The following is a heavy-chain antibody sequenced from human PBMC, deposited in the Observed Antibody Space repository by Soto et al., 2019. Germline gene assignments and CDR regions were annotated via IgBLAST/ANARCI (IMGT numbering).Heavy chain of an antibody. Sequence: SETLSLPCTVPGGSVNIGTYYWSWIRQPPGKGLEWIGYIYYSGSTYYNPSLKSRVTISVDTSKNQFSLKLSSVTAADTAVYYCARARNYDYVWGSPDAFDIWGQGTMVTVSS. CDR1: GGSVNIGTYY. V-gene: IGHV4-31*03. CDR2: IYYSGST. CDR3: ARARNYDYVWGSPDAFDI. D-gene: IGHD3-16*01. J-gene: IGHJ3*02.